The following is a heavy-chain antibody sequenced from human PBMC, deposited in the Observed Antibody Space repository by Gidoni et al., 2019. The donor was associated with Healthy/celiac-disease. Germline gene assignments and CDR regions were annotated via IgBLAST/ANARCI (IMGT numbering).Heavy chain of an antibody. CDR1: GYTFTSYY. Sequence: QVQLVQSGAEVKKPGASVKVSCKASGYTFTSYYMHWVRQAPGQGLEWMGIINPSGGSTSYAQKFQGRVTMTRDTSTSTVYMELSSLRSEDTAVYYCATIRVTPAGYYYYGMDVWGQGTTVTVSS. J-gene: IGHJ6*02. CDR2: INPSGGST. CDR3: ATIRVTPAGYYYYGMDV. V-gene: IGHV1-46*01. D-gene: IGHD3-10*01.